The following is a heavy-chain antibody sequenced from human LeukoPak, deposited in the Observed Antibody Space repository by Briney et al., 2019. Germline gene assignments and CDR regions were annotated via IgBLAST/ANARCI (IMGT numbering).Heavy chain of an antibody. D-gene: IGHD2-2*01. J-gene: IGHJ6*03. CDR1: GYTFTSYA. CDR3: ARMIVVVPAANYMDV. Sequence: GASVKVSCKASGYTFTSYAISWVRQAPGQGLEWMGGIIPIFGTANYAQKFQGRVTITTDESTSTAYMELSSLRSEDTAVYYCARMIVVVPAANYMDVWGKGTTVTVSS. CDR2: IIPIFGTA. V-gene: IGHV1-69*05.